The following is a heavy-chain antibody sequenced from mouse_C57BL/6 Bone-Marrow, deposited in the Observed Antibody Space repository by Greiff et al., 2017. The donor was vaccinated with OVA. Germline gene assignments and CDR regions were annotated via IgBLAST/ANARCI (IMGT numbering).Heavy chain of an antibody. CDR3: AREGMVTYWYFDV. V-gene: IGHV1-55*01. J-gene: IGHJ1*03. Sequence: QVQLQQPGAELVKPGASVKMSCKASGYTFTSYWITWVKQRPGQGLEWIGDIYPGSGSTNYNEKFKGKATLTVDKSSSTAYMQLSSLTSEDSAVYYCAREGMVTYWYFDVWGTGTTVTVSS. CDR2: IYPGSGST. CDR1: GYTFTSYW. D-gene: IGHD2-3*01.